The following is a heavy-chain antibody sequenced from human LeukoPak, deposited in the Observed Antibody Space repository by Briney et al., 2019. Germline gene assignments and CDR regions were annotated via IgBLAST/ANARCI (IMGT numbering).Heavy chain of an antibody. CDR1: GFTFSKFP. D-gene: IGHD1-1*01. CDR2: ISASGDVT. V-gene: IGHV3-23*01. J-gene: IGHJ3*02. Sequence: GGSLRLSCAASGFTFSKFPMGWVRQAPGRGLEGVSAISASGDVTFYADSLRGRFTISRDNSRSTMYLQPTGLRAEDTAIFSCANPLSPSATGTGRAFPIWGHGTRVTVSS. CDR3: ANPLSPSATGTGRAFPI.